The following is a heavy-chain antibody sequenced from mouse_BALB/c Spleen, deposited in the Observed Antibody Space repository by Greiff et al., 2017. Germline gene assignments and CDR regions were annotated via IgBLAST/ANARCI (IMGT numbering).Heavy chain of an antibody. Sequence: EVKLEESGGGLVQPGGSMKLSCVASGFTFSNYWMNWVRQSPEKGLEWVAEIRLKSNNYATHYAESVKGRFTISRDDSKSSVYLQMNNLRAEDTGIYYCTRIYRYYAMDYWGQGTSVTVSS. CDR1: GFTFSNYW. V-gene: IGHV6-6*02. CDR3: TRIYRYYAMDY. CDR2: IRLKSNNYAT. J-gene: IGHJ4*01. D-gene: IGHD2-1*01.